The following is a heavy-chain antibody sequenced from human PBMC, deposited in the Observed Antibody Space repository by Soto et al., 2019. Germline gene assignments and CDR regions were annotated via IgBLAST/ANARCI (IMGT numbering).Heavy chain of an antibody. CDR2: ISGSADGT. CDR1: GFTFDSYA. V-gene: IGHV3-23*01. CDR3: AKDTVGGYSFWSGYYSDGLDV. Sequence: EVKLLESGGGLAQPGGSLRLSCVGSGFTFDSYAISWVRQAPGERLQWIAAISGSADGTDYAHSVRGRFTISRDNAKKTLQRQMDSLRVEDTAVYFCAKDTVGGYSFWSGYYSDGLDVWGQGTLVSVS. D-gene: IGHD3-3*01. J-gene: IGHJ3*01.